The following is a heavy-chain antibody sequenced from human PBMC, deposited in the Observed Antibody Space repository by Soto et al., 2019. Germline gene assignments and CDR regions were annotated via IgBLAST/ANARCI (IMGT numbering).Heavy chain of an antibody. Sequence: GSLRLSCAASGFDFDNYEMNWVRQAPGKGLEWISFISYSGSTIYFADSVRGRFSISRDNSKNSLFLQMSSLRAEDSAIYYCARGAGFFYGVDVWGQGTTVTVSS. CDR1: GFDFDNYE. V-gene: IGHV3-48*03. CDR3: ARGAGFFYGVDV. J-gene: IGHJ6*02. CDR2: ISYSGSTI.